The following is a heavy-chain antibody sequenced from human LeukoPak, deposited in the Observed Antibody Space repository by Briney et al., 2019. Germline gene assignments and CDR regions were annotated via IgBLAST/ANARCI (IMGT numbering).Heavy chain of an antibody. CDR1: GGSISSGDYY. J-gene: IGHJ4*02. D-gene: IGHD4-23*01. Sequence: PSQTLSLTCTVSGGSISSGDYYWSWIRQPPGKGLEWIGYIYYSGSTYYNPFLKSRVTISVDTSKNQFSLKLSSVTAADTAVYYCARVGGGYGGNPVDYWGQGTLVTVSS. V-gene: IGHV4-30-4*01. CDR3: ARVGGGYGGNPVDY. CDR2: IYYSGST.